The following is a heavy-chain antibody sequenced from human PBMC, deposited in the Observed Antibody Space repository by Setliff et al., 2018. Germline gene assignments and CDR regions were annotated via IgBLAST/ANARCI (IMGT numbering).Heavy chain of an antibody. D-gene: IGHD3-9*01. J-gene: IGHJ5*02. Sequence: PSETLSLTCTVSGGSISTYYWSWIRQSPGKRLEWVGYIYYSGSTNYNPSLKSRVTISIDTSKNQFSLKLSSVTAADTAVYYCARDLTGWGWFDPWGQGTLVTVSS. CDR1: GGSISTYY. CDR3: ARDLTGWGWFDP. V-gene: IGHV4-59*01. CDR2: IYYSGST.